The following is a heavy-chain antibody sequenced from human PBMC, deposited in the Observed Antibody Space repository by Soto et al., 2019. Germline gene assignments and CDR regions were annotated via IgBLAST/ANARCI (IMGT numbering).Heavy chain of an antibody. Sequence: SETLSLTCAVYGGSFSGYYWTWIRQSPEKGLEWIGEVNHSGTTYYNPSLKTRVTISVHTPKNQFSLKMSSVTAADTAVYYCARGIGYCSSINCYSSRRLRFDSWGQGTLVTVS. CDR1: GGSFSGYY. CDR2: VNHSGTT. J-gene: IGHJ4*02. CDR3: ARGIGYCSSINCYSSRRLRFDS. V-gene: IGHV4-34*01. D-gene: IGHD2-2*01.